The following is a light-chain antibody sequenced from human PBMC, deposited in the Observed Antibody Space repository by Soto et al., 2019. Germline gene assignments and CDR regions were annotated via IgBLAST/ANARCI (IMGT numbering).Light chain of an antibody. J-gene: IGKJ1*01. V-gene: IGKV3-15*01. CDR3: QQYNNWWT. Sequence: EIVMTQSPATLSVSPGERPTLSCRASQGVSSSLAWYQQKPGQAPRLLIYGASTRATGVPARFSGSGSETEFTLTISSLQSEDSAVYYCQQYNNWWTFGQGTKVEIK. CDR1: QGVSSS. CDR2: GAS.